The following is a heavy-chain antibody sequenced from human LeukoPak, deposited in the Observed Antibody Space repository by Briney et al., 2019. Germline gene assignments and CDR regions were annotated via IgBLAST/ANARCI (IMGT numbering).Heavy chain of an antibody. V-gene: IGHV4-59*12. CDR1: GGSLSSYY. CDR2: IYSTGST. D-gene: IGHD3-10*01. CDR3: ARTRASRAMVRGVLSYNWFDP. J-gene: IGHJ5*02. Sequence: SETLSLTCSVSGGSLSSYYWSWIRQSPGKGLEWIGYIYSTGSTNYNPSLKSRVTISVDTSKNQFSLKLSSVTAADTAVYYCARTRASRAMVRGVLSYNWFDPWGQGTLATVSS.